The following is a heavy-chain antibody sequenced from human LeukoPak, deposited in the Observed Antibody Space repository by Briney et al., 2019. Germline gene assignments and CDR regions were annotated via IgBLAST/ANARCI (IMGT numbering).Heavy chain of an antibody. CDR2: IYYSGST. J-gene: IGHJ4*02. V-gene: IGHV4-59*01. CDR1: GGSISSYY. D-gene: IGHD3-22*01. CDR3: ARQGVDSSGYLLDY. Sequence: SETLSLTCTVSGGSISSYYWSWIRQPPGKGLEWIGYIYYSGSTNYNPSLESRVTISVDTSKNQFSLKLSSVTAADTAVYYCARQGVDSSGYLLDYWGQGTLVTVSS.